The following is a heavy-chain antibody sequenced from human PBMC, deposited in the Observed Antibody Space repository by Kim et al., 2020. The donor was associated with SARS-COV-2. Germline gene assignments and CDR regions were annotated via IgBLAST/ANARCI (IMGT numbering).Heavy chain of an antibody. CDR3: ARGNYYESMSLSDYYNGMDV. V-gene: IGHV3-30-3*01. CDR1: GLSFDSSA. Sequence: RGSLRLSCAASGLSFDSSAMNWVRQAPGKGLEWVAFISYDGRNEEYADSVKGRFTISRDNSKSRLYLQMNRLRPEDTALYYCARGNYYESMSLSDYYNGMDVWGQGTTVTVSS. J-gene: IGHJ6*02. CDR2: ISYDGRNE. D-gene: IGHD3-22*01.